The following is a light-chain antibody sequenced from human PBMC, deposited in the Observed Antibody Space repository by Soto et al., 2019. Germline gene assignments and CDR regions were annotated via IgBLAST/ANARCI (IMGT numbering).Light chain of an antibody. CDR2: DSV. CDR1: SSNIGGYY. CDR3: GTWDSSLSTVV. V-gene: IGLV1-51*01. J-gene: IGLJ2*01. Sequence: QSVLTQPPSVSAAPGQKVTISCSGSSSNIGGYYVSWYQQFPGTAPKLLIYDSVQRPSEIPDRFSGSKSGTSATLGITGLQTGDEADYYCGTWDSSLSTVVLGGGTKVTVL.